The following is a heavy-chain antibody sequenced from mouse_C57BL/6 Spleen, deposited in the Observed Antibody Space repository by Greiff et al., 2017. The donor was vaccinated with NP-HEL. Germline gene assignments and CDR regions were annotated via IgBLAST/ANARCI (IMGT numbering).Heavy chain of an antibody. Sequence: QVQLKESGPELVKPGASVKISCKASGYAFSSSWMNWVKQRPGKGLEWIGRIYPGDGDTNYNGKFKGKATLTADKSSSTAYMQLSSLTSEDSAVYFCARWGHITTDYWGQGTTLTVSS. CDR3: ARWGHITTDY. CDR2: IYPGDGDT. CDR1: GYAFSSSW. D-gene: IGHD1-1*01. J-gene: IGHJ2*01. V-gene: IGHV1-82*01.